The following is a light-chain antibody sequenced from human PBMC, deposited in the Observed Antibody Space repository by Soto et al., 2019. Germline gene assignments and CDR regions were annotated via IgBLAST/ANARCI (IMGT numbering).Light chain of an antibody. V-gene: IGKV3-11*01. Sequence: EIVLTQSPATLSLSPGERATLSCRASQSDGIYLAWYQHKPGQSPSLLLYDASNRATGIPARFSGSGSGTDFTLTISSLEPEDFAVYYCQQRSSWPWSFGQGTKVEI. CDR3: QQRSSWPWS. CDR2: DAS. J-gene: IGKJ1*01. CDR1: QSDGIY.